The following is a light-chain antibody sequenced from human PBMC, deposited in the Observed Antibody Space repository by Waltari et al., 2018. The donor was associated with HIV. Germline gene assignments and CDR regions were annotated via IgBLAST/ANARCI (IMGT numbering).Light chain of an antibody. CDR3: FSYGGSLHV. CDR1: SSGVTYNNP. J-gene: IGLJ1*01. Sequence: QSALTQPRSVSGSPGQSVTISCSAASSGVTYNNPVSWYQHHPGKAPKLILYDVTKGPSGVPDRFSGSKSGNTASLTISGLQAEDEADYYCFSYGGSLHVFGTGTEVTVL. V-gene: IGLV2-11*01. CDR2: DVT.